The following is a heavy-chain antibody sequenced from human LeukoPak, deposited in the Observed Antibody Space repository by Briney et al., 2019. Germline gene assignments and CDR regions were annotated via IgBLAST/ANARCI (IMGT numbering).Heavy chain of an antibody. CDR1: GFTFDDYA. Sequence: GGSLRLSCAASGFTFDDYAMHWVRQAPGKGLEWVSGISWNSGSIDYADSVKGRFTISRDNAKNSLYLQMNSLRAEDTALYYCAKDILAAAGAIDYWGQGTLVTVSS. J-gene: IGHJ4*02. CDR2: ISWNSGSI. V-gene: IGHV3-9*01. D-gene: IGHD6-13*01. CDR3: AKDILAAAGAIDY.